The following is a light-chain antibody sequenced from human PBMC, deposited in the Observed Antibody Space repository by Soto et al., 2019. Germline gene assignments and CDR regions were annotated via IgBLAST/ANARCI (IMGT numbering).Light chain of an antibody. V-gene: IGLV2-23*01. J-gene: IGLJ3*02. CDR1: SSDIGSFNL. CDR3: AVWEDSLNGWV. CDR2: ESY. Sequence: QSVLTQPASLSGSPGQSITISCTGTSSDIGSFNLVSWYQQFPGEVPKLILYESYKRPSGISTRFSGSRSDNTASLTISGLQAEDEADYYCAVWEDSLNGWVFGGGTKLTVL.